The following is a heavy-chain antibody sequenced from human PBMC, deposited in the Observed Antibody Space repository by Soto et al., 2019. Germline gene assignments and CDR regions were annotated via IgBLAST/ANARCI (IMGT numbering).Heavy chain of an antibody. D-gene: IGHD2-21*02. J-gene: IGHJ4*02. Sequence: QVQLVQSGAEEKKPGASVKVSCKASGYTFTRYAMHWVHQAPGQRLEWMGWINAGNGNTKYSQKFQGRVTITRDTSASTAYMELSSLRSEDTAVYYCARSIVVVTALDYWGQGTLVTVSS. V-gene: IGHV1-3*05. CDR2: INAGNGNT. CDR1: GYTFTRYA. CDR3: ARSIVVVTALDY.